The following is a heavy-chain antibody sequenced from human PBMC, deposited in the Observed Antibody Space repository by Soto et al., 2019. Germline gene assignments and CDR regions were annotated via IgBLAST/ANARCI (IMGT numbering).Heavy chain of an antibody. CDR2: IGTAGDT. CDR1: GFTFSSYD. D-gene: IGHD5-12*01. Sequence: GGSLRLSCAASGFTFSSYDMHWVRQATGKGLEWVSAIGTAGDTYYPGSVKGRFTISRENAKNSLYLQMNSLRAEDTAVYYCARDRGDGYNSPNYGMDVWGQGTTVTVSS. V-gene: IGHV3-13*01. CDR3: ARDRGDGYNSPNYGMDV. J-gene: IGHJ6*02.